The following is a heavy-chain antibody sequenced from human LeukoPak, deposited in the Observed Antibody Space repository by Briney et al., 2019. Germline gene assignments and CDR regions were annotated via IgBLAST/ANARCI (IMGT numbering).Heavy chain of an antibody. Sequence: GAPVKVSCKASGYTFTTYAMHWVRQAPGQRLEWMGWINAGNGNTKYSQKFQGRVTITRDTSASTAYMELSSLRSEDTAMYYCARDWHGVGDGDFDYWGQGTLVTVSS. CDR3: ARDWHGVGDGDFDY. D-gene: IGHD3-10*01. J-gene: IGHJ4*02. CDR2: INAGNGNT. V-gene: IGHV1-3*01. CDR1: GYTFTTYA.